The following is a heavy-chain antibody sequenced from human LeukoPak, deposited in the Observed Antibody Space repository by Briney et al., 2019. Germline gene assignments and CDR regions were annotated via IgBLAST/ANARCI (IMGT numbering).Heavy chain of an antibody. CDR1: GFTFSNYW. D-gene: IGHD6-6*01. CDR2: IKQDGSDK. J-gene: IGHJ4*02. Sequence: GGSLRLSCAASGFTFSNYWMSWVRQAPGKGLEWVATIKQDGSDKYYVDSVKGRFTISRDNAKNSLYLQMNSLRAEDTAVYYCARSITCDYWGQGTLVTVSS. CDR3: ARSITCDY. V-gene: IGHV3-7*02.